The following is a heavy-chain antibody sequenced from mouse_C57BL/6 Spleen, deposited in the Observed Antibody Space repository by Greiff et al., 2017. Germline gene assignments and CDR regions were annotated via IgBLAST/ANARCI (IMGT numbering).Heavy chain of an antibody. CDR1: GFTFSDYG. V-gene: IGHV5-17*01. D-gene: IGHD2-1*01. CDR3: ARPYGNYVDWFAY. Sequence: EVQGVESGGGLVKPGGSLKLSCAASGFTFSDYGMHWVRQAPEKGLEWVAYISSGSSTIYYADTVKGRFTISRDNAKNTLFLQMTSLRSEDTAMYYCARPYGNYVDWFAYWGQGTLVTVSA. J-gene: IGHJ3*01. CDR2: ISSGSSTI.